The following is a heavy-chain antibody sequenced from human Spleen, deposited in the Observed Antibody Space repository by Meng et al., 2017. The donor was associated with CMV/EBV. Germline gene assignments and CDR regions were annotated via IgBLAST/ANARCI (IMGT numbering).Heavy chain of an antibody. J-gene: IGHJ3*02. CDR1: GASTSHNTYF. CDR2: ISYGGST. V-gene: IGHV4-39*06. Sequence: GSLRLSCTVSGASTSHNTYFWDWIRQPPGKGLEWIGSISYGGSTYYNSSLKSRVTILVDTSKSQFTLKLSSVTAADTAVYYCAKTTSGDAFDIWGQGTMVTVSS. D-gene: IGHD1-1*01. CDR3: AKTTSGDAFDI.